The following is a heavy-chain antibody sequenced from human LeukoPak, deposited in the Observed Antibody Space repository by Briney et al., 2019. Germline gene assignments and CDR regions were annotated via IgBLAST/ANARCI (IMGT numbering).Heavy chain of an antibody. Sequence: GGSLRLSSAASGFTFSSYAMSWVRQAPGKGLEWVSAISGSGGSTYYADSVKGRFTISRDNSKNTLYLQMNSLRAEDTAVYYCAKGSGSYPRNNWFDPWGQGTLVTVSS. J-gene: IGHJ5*02. D-gene: IGHD1-26*01. CDR3: AKGSGSYPRNNWFDP. CDR1: GFTFSSYA. CDR2: ISGSGGST. V-gene: IGHV3-23*01.